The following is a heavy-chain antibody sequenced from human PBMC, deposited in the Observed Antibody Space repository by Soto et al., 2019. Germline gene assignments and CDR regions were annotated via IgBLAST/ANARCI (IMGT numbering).Heavy chain of an antibody. V-gene: IGHV4-39*01. CDR1: GGAISSSSYY. J-gene: IGHJ4*02. D-gene: IGHD4-17*01. Sequence: QLQLQESGPGLVKPSETLSLTCTVSGGAISSSSYYWGWIRQPPGKGLEWIGSIYYSGSTYYNPSLKSRVTISVDTSKNQCSLMLSSVTAADAAVYYCARQFPSYYGGNPGGDYWGQGTLVTVSS. CDR2: IYYSGST. CDR3: ARQFPSYYGGNPGGDY.